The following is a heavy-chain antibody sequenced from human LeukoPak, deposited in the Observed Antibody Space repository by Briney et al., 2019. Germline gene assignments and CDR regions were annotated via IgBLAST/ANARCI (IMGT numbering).Heavy chain of an antibody. CDR1: GGSFSGYY. J-gene: IGHJ6*02. D-gene: IGHD5-12*01. Sequence: SETLSLTCAVYGGSFSGYYWSWIRQPPGKGLEWIGEINRSGSTNYNPSLKSRVTISVDTSKNQFSLKLSSVTAADTAVYYCARNSGYHYYYYYGMDVWGQGTTVTVSS. CDR3: ARNSGYHYYYYYGMDV. V-gene: IGHV4-34*01. CDR2: INRSGST.